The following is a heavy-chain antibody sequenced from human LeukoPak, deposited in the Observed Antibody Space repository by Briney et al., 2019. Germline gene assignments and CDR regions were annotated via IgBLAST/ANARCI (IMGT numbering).Heavy chain of an antibody. CDR1: GDSINSYY. J-gene: IGHJ4*02. CDR3: ARSLRGYRFATDY. CDR2: IYYSGST. Sequence: SETLSLTCTVSGDSINSYYWSWIRQPPGKGLEWIGYIYYSGSTKYNPSIKSRVTISVDTSKNQFSLKLSSVTTADTAVYYCARSLRGYRFATDYWGQGTLVTVSS. D-gene: IGHD5-18*01. V-gene: IGHV4-59*08.